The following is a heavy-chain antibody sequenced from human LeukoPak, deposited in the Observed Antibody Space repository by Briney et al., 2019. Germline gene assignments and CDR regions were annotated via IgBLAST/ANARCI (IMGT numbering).Heavy chain of an antibody. CDR2: IYSDGST. CDR1: GFSVSSNY. D-gene: IGHD5-12*01. Sequence: GGSLRLSCAASGFSVSSNYMSWVRQAPGKGLEWVSVIYSDGSTYYADSVEDRFTISRDNSKNTLYLQMNSLRAEDTAVYYCAKSLIGSGYGWAPFDYWGQGTLVTVSS. J-gene: IGHJ4*02. CDR3: AKSLIGSGYGWAPFDY. V-gene: IGHV3-66*01.